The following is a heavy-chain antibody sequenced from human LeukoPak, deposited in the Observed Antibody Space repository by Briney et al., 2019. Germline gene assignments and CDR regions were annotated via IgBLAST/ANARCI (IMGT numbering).Heavy chain of an antibody. V-gene: IGHV3-23*01. CDR1: GFTFSSYA. J-gene: IGHJ4*02. CDR3: AKGKVATTYFDY. Sequence: PGGSLRLSCAASGFTFSSYAMSWVRQAPGKGLEWVSAISCSGGSTYYADSVKGRFTIYRDNSKNTLYLQMNSLRAEDTAVYYCAKGKVATTYFDYWGQGTLVTVSS. D-gene: IGHD5-12*01. CDR2: ISCSGGST.